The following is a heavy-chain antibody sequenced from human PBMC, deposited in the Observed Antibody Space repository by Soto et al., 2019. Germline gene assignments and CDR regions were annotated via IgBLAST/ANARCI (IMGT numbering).Heavy chain of an antibody. D-gene: IGHD6-19*01. Sequence: SETLSLTCAVCGGSFSGYYWSWIRQPPGKGLEWIGEINHSGSTNYNPSLKSRVTISVDTSKNQFSLKLSSVTAADTAVYYCARVGSSGRDYWGQGTLVTVSS. J-gene: IGHJ4*02. CDR3: ARVGSSGRDY. CDR2: INHSGST. CDR1: GGSFSGYY. V-gene: IGHV4-34*01.